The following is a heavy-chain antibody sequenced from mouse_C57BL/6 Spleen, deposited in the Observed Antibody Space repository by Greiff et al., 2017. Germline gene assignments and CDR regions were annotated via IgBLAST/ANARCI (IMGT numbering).Heavy chain of an antibody. J-gene: IGHJ4*01. CDR2: INPNNGGT. Sequence: EVQLQQSGPELVKPGASVKIPCKASGYTFTDYNMDWVKQSHGKSLEWIGDINPNNGGTIYNQKFKGKATLTVDKSSSTAYMELRSLTSEDTAVYYCAREESNYGGGAMDYWGQGTSVTVSS. V-gene: IGHV1-18*01. CDR3: AREESNYGGGAMDY. CDR1: GYTFTDYN. D-gene: IGHD2-5*01.